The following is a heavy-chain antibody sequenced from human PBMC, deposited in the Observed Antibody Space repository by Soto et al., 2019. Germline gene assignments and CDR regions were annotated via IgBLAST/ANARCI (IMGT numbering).Heavy chain of an antibody. Sequence: VQLVESGGGVVQPGRSLRLSCAASGFTFSDYAMHWVRQAPGKGLEWVAVVSHDGRNTHYADSVKGRFTISRDSSKNTVSREMTSLSAEDTAVDYCAKGGRQWLVTSDFNYWGQGALVTVSS. D-gene: IGHD6-19*01. CDR2: VSHDGRNT. CDR3: AKGGRQWLVTSDFNY. V-gene: IGHV3-30*18. CDR1: GFTFSDYA. J-gene: IGHJ4*02.